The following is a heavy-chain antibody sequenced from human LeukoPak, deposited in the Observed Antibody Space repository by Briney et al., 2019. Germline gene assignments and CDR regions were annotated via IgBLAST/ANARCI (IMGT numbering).Heavy chain of an antibody. D-gene: IGHD6-6*01. Sequence: GGSLRLSCAASGFTFSSYGMHWVRQAPGKGLEWVAFIRYDGSNKYYADSVKGRFTISRDNSKNTLYLQMNSLRAEDTAVYYCAKDEYSSSSAPCYWGQGTLVTVSS. CDR3: AKDEYSSSSAPCY. CDR1: GFTFSSYG. J-gene: IGHJ4*02. V-gene: IGHV3-30*02. CDR2: IRYDGSNK.